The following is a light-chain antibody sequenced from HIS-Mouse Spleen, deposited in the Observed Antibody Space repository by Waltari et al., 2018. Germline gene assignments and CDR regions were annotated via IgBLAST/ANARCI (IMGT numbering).Light chain of an antibody. CDR3: QQYNNWPPVWT. J-gene: IGKJ1*01. V-gene: IGKV3-15*01. Sequence: EIVMTQSPATLSVSPGERATLSCRASQSVSSNLAWYQQKPGQAPRLLIYGASTRATGIPARVSGSGSGTEFTLTISSMQSEDFAVYYCQQYNNWPPVWTFGQGTKVEIK. CDR2: GAS. CDR1: QSVSSN.